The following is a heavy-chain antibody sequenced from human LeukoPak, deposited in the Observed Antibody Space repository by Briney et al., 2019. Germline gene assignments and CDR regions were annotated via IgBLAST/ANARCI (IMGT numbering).Heavy chain of an antibody. Sequence: PGGSLRLSCAASGFTFSSYAMNWVRQAPGRGLEWVSGFSGSGGTTYYADSVKGRFTISRDNSKNTLYLQMNSLRAEDTAVYYCAKVHDIVVVVGATDYWGQGTLVSVSS. J-gene: IGHJ4*02. D-gene: IGHD2-15*01. V-gene: IGHV3-23*01. CDR3: AKVHDIVVVVGATDY. CDR1: GFTFSSYA. CDR2: FSGSGGTT.